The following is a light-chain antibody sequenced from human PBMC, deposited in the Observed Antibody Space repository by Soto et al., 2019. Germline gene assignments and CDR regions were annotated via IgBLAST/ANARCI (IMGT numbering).Light chain of an antibody. CDR1: QSVSSSY. V-gene: IGKV3-20*01. Sequence: EIVLTQSPGTLSLSPGERATLSCRASQSVSSSYLAWYQQKPGQAPRLLMYGASSRATGIPDRFSGSGSGTEFTLPISRLEPEDFAVYYCQQYGSSPPWKFGQGTKGEIK. CDR2: GAS. CDR3: QQYGSSPPWK. J-gene: IGKJ1*01.